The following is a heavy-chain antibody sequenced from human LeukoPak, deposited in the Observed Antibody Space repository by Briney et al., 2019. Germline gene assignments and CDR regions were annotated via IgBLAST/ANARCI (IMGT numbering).Heavy chain of an antibody. V-gene: IGHV3-30-3*01. CDR3: ARIPGDIVVVPAAMGGLGY. CDR2: ISYDGSNK. J-gene: IGHJ4*02. D-gene: IGHD2-2*01. CDR1: GFIFSNYA. Sequence: PGGSLRLSCAASGFIFSNYAMSWVRQAPGKGLEWVAVISYDGSNKYYADSVKGRFTISRDNSKNTLYLQMNSLRAEDTAVYYCARIPGDIVVVPAAMGGLGYWGQGTLVTVSS.